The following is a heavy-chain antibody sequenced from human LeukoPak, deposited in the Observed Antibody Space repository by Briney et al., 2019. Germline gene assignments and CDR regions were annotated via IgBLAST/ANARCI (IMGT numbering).Heavy chain of an antibody. CDR1: GYTFTGYY. Sequence: ASVKVSCKASGYTFTGYYMHWVRQAPGQGLGWMGWINPNSGGTNYAQKFQGWVTMTRDTSISTAYMELSRLRSDDTAVYYCARGYCSSTSCFDYFDYWGQGTLVTVSS. J-gene: IGHJ4*02. CDR3: ARGYCSSTSCFDYFDY. CDR2: INPNSGGT. V-gene: IGHV1-2*04. D-gene: IGHD2-2*01.